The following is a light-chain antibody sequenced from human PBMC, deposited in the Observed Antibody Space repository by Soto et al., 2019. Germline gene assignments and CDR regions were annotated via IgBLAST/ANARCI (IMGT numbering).Light chain of an antibody. J-gene: IGLJ1*01. CDR2: SNN. CDR3: QSYDSSLSAYV. V-gene: IGLV1-40*01. Sequence: QSVLTQPPSVSGAPGQRVTISCTGSSSNIGARFDVHWYQQLPGSAPKLLIYSNNNRPSGVPDRFSVPRSATSASLAITGLQAADEADYYCQSYDSSLSAYVFGTATKLTVL. CDR1: SSNIGARFD.